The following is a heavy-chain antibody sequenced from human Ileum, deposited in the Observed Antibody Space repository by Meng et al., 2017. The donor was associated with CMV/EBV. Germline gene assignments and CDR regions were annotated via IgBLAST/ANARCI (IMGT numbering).Heavy chain of an antibody. Sequence: ESGPGRSKPSHTLSTTCMCSRCSISSGDYYWSWIRQPPGKALEWIGYIYYSGSTYYNPSLKSRLTISLDTSKNQFSLKLSSVTAADTGVYYCARQTYGGNSREYYFDYWGQGTLVTVSS. D-gene: IGHD4-23*01. CDR3: ARQTYGGNSREYYFDY. CDR1: RCSISSGDYY. CDR2: IYYSGST. V-gene: IGHV4-30-4*08. J-gene: IGHJ4*02.